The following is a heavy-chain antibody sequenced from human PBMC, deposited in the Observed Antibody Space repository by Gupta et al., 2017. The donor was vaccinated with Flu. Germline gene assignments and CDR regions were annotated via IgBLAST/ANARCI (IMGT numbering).Heavy chain of an antibody. CDR2: LNAGDGNT. J-gene: IGHJ6*03. CDR3: ASRRTNRICSNGSCHFMDV. D-gene: IGHD2-15*01. Sequence: VIYGPGQGLDWMGWLNAGDGNTKYSQRFRGRVTITRDTSARMSYMELSSLRSEDTAVYYFASRRTNRICSNGSCHFMDVWGKGTSVAVSS. V-gene: IGHV1-3*01.